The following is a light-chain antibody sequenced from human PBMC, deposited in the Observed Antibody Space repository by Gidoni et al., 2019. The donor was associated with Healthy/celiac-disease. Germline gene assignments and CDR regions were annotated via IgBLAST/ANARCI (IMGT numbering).Light chain of an antibody. V-gene: IGKV3-11*01. Sequence: EIVLTQSPATLSLSPGERATLYCRASQSVSSDLAWYPQKPGQAPRLLIYDASNMATAIPARFSGIGAGPDFTLPISSLEPEDFAVDDCQQRSNWPLYTFXXXTKLEIK. CDR3: QQRSNWPLYT. J-gene: IGKJ2*01. CDR1: QSVSSD. CDR2: DAS.